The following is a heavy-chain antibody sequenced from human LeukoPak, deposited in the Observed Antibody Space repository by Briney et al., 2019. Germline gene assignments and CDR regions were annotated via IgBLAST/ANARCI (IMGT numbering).Heavy chain of an antibody. CDR1: GFTFSSYG. V-gene: IGHV3-33*01. J-gene: IGHJ4*02. CDR3: ARGLETYYYDSSGYYFDY. CDR2: IWYDGSNK. Sequence: GGSLRLSCAASGFTFSSYGMHWVRQAPGKGLEWVAVIWYDGSNKYYADSVKGRFTIPRDDSKNTLYLQMNSLRAEDTAVYYCARGLETYYYDSSGYYFDYWGQGTLVTVSS. D-gene: IGHD3-22*01.